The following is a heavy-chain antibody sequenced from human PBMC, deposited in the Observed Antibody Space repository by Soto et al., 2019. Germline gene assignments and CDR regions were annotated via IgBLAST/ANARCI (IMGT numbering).Heavy chain of an antibody. CDR2: ISYDGSNK. CDR1: GFTFSSYG. D-gene: IGHD2-2*01. Sequence: PGGSLRLSCAASGFTFSSYGMHWVRQAPGKGLEWVAVISYDGSNKYYADSVKGRFTISRDNSKNTLYLQMNSLRAEDTAVYYCAKWGYIVVVPAAIGDYYYGMDVWGQGTTVTVSS. CDR3: AKWGYIVVVPAAIGDYYYGMDV. J-gene: IGHJ6*02. V-gene: IGHV3-30*18.